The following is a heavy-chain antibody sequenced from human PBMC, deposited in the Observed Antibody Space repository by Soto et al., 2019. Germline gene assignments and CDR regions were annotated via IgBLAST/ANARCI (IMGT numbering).Heavy chain of an antibody. CDR1: GFTFSSYS. D-gene: IGHD6-19*01. V-gene: IGHV3-21*01. J-gene: IGHJ4*03. CDR3: ATVGIAVAGTYFDY. CDR2: ISSGSSDI. Sequence: EVQLVESGGGLVKPGGSLRLSCAASGFTFSSYSMNWVRQAPGRGLEWVSSISSGSSDIHHADSVKGRFTTSRDNAQNSLYLQMNSLRDEDTAVYYCATVGIAVAGTYFDYWGQGTTVTVSS.